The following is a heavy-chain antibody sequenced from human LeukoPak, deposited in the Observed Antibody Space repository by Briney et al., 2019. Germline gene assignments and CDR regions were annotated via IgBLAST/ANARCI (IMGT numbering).Heavy chain of an antibody. CDR3: ARNDITMVRGVSRYGMDV. Sequence: SGPALVKPTQTLTLTCTFSGFSLSTSGMCVSWIRQPPGKALEWLARIDWDDDKYYSTSLKTRLTISKDTSKNQVVLTMTNMDPVGTATYYCARNDITMVRGVSRYGMDVWGQGTTVTVSS. CDR1: GFSLSTSGMC. D-gene: IGHD3-10*01. V-gene: IGHV2-70*11. CDR2: IDWDDDK. J-gene: IGHJ6*02.